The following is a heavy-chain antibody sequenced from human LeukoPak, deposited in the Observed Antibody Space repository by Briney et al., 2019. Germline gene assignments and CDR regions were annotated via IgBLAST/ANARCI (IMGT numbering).Heavy chain of an antibody. CDR3: AREGSSSWYDLGRTTNWFDP. V-gene: IGHV1-2*02. J-gene: IGHJ5*02. CDR2: INPNSGGT. CDR1: GYTFTGYY. Sequence: ASVKVSCKASGYTFTGYYMHWVRQAPGQGLEWMGWINPNSGGTNYAQKFQGRVTMTRDTSISTAYMELSRLRSDDTAVYYCAREGSSSWYDLGRTTNWFDPWGPGTLVTFPS. D-gene: IGHD6-13*01.